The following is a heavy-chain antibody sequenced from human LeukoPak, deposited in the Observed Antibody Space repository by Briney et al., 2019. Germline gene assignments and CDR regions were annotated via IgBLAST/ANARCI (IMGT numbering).Heavy chain of an antibody. D-gene: IGHD4-17*01. CDR2: IYTGGST. CDR3: ATSGTYGDVNYYYYGMDV. V-gene: IGHV4-4*07. J-gene: IGHJ6*02. CDR1: GGSISSYY. Sequence: SETLSLTCTVSGGSISSYYWSWIRQPAGKGLEWIGRIYTGGSTNYNPSLKSRVTMSVDTSKNQFSLKLSSVTAADTAVYYCATSGTYGDVNYYYYGMDVWGQGTTVTVSS.